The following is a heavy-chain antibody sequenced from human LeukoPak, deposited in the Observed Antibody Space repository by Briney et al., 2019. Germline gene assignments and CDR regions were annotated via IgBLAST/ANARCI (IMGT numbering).Heavy chain of an antibody. V-gene: IGHV4-59*01. Sequence: EPSETLSLTCTGSGGSISSYYWSWIRQPPGKGLEWIGYIYYSGSTNYNPSLKSRVTISVDTSKNQFSLKLSSVTAADTAVYYCARGEYYFDYWGQGTLVTVSS. CDR3: ARGEYYFDY. CDR1: GGSISSYY. D-gene: IGHD2/OR15-2a*01. J-gene: IGHJ4*02. CDR2: IYYSGST.